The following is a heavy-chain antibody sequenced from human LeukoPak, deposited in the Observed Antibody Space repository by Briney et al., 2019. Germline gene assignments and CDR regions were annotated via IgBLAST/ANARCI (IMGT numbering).Heavy chain of an antibody. CDR2: IYHSGST. Sequence: KPSETLSLTCTVSGYSISSGYYWGWIRQPPGKGLEWIGSIYHSGSTYYNPSLKSRVTISVDTSKNQFSLKLSSVTAADTAVYYCARVTDFWSGYYTKWFDPWGQGTLVTLSS. D-gene: IGHD3-3*01. V-gene: IGHV4-38-2*02. CDR3: ARVTDFWSGYYTKWFDP. J-gene: IGHJ5*02. CDR1: GYSISSGYY.